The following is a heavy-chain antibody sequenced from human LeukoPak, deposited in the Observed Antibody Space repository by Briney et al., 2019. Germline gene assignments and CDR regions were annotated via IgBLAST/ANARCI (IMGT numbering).Heavy chain of an antibody. J-gene: IGHJ3*02. CDR3: AGEDNSSGYRPFDI. Sequence: ASVKVSCKASGYTFSGYYIHWVRQAPGQGLEWVGRINPNNGGTNYAQKFQGRVTMTRDMSMSTAYMGLSRLRSDDTAVYYCAGEDNSSGYRPFDIWGQGTMVTVPS. CDR1: GYTFSGYY. V-gene: IGHV1-2*06. D-gene: IGHD3-22*01. CDR2: INPNNGGT.